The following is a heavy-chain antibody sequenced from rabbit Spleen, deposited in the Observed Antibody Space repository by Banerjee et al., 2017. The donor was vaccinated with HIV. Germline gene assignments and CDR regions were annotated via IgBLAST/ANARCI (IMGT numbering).Heavy chain of an antibody. CDR2: INIVTGKS. D-gene: IGHD1-1*01. CDR3: ARDLVAVIGWNFNL. J-gene: IGHJ4*01. Sequence: QEQLGESGGGLVKPEGSLKISCTASGFSFSNKAVMCWVRQAPGKGLEWIACINIVTGKSVYASWAKGRFTMSRTSSTTVTLQMTSLTAADTATYFCARDLVAVIGWNFNLCCPGTLVTVS. V-gene: IGHV1S45*01. CDR1: GFSFSNKAV.